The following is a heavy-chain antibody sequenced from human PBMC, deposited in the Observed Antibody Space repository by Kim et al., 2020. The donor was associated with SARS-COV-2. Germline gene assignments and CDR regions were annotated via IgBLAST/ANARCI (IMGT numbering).Heavy chain of an antibody. D-gene: IGHD2-15*01. CDR1: GFTFSSYG. Sequence: GGSLRLSCAASGFTFSSYGMHWVRQAPGKGLEWVAVISYDGSNKYYADSVKGRFTISRDNSKNTLYLQMNSLRAEDTAVYYCAKDKRGVVTPYLDYWGQG. CDR2: ISYDGSNK. V-gene: IGHV3-30*18. J-gene: IGHJ4*02. CDR3: AKDKRGVVTPYLDY.